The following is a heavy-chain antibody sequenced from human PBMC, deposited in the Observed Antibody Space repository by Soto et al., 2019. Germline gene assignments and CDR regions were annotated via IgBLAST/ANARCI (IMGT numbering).Heavy chain of an antibody. V-gene: IGHV3-33*01. D-gene: IGHD1-26*01. CDR2: IWYDGSNK. J-gene: IGHJ6*02. Sequence: GGSLRLSCAASGFNFSSYGMQWVRQAPGKGLEWVAVIWYDGSNKYYADSVKGRFTISRDNSKNTLYLQMNSLRAEDTAVYYCARLPRGSGSYPEIYYYYGMDVWGQGTTVTVSS. CDR3: ARLPRGSGSYPEIYYYYGMDV. CDR1: GFNFSSYG.